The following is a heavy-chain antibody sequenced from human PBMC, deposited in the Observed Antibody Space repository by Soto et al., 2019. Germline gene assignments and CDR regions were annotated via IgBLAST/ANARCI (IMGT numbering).Heavy chain of an antibody. J-gene: IGHJ2*01. CDR3: AKERPPFDL. Sequence: EVQLLESGGGLVQPGGSLRLSCAASQFTFSYYAMGWVRQAPRKGLEWVSLISGAAGSTNNADSVKGRCAISRDNSENTLYLQMNSLSAEDTAVYYCAKERPPFDLWGRGTVFIVSS. V-gene: IGHV3-23*01. D-gene: IGHD6-6*01. CDR1: QFTFSYYA. CDR2: ISGAAGST.